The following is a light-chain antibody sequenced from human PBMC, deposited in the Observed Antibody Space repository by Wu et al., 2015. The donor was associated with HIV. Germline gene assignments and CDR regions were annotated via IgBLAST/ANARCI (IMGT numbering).Light chain of an antibody. Sequence: EIVLTQSPATLSLSPGERATLSCRASQTVNSYLAWYQQKPGQAPRLLIYDSSNRATGIPARFSGRGSGTDFTLTISSPEPEDFAIYYCQQRDNWPWTFGQGPRWRSN. J-gene: IGKJ1*01. V-gene: IGKV3-11*01. CDR3: QQRDNWPWT. CDR1: QTVNSY. CDR2: DSS.